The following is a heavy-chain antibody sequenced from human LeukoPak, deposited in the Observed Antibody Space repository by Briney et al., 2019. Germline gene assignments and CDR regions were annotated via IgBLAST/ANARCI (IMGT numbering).Heavy chain of an antibody. CDR3: VISAWYNSSTPPQ. V-gene: IGHV3-74*01. J-gene: IGHJ4*02. D-gene: IGHD3-22*01. CDR1: EFTFTRNW. Sequence: PGGSLRLSCEASEFTFTRNWMHWVRQAPGKGLVWVSTINPDGSSTRYADSVKGRFTISRDNVKNTLYLEMNSLRVEDTAIYYCVISAWYNSSTPPQGGQGTLVTVSS. CDR2: INPDGSST.